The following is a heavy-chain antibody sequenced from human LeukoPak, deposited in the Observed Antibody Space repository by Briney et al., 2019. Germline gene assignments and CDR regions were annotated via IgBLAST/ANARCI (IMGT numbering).Heavy chain of an antibody. J-gene: IGHJ4*02. D-gene: IGHD3-22*01. Sequence: GGSLRLSCAASGFTFSSYAMSWVRHAPGEGLEWVSAISGSGGSTYYADSVKGRFTISRDNSKNTMYLQMNSLRAEDTAIYYCAKSDDSSGYWGGYFDYWGQGTLVTVSS. CDR2: ISGSGGST. V-gene: IGHV3-23*01. CDR3: AKSDDSSGYWGGYFDY. CDR1: GFTFSSYA.